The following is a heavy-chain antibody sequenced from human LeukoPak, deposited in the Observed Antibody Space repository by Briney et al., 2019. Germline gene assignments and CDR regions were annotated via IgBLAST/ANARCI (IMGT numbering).Heavy chain of an antibody. D-gene: IGHD6-13*01. CDR2: IIPMLGAP. CDR3: ARSLAAAVYFDY. Sequence: ASVKVSCKASGGSFGNYGVSWVRQAPGQGLEWMGGIIPMLGAPNYAQKFQGRVTITADGSMTTVYMELSSLRSEDAAVYYCARSLAAAVYFDYWGQGTLVTVSS. CDR1: GGSFGNYG. V-gene: IGHV1-69*13. J-gene: IGHJ4*02.